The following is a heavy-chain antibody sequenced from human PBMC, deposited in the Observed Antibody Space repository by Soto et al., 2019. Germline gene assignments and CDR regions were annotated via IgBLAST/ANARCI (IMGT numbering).Heavy chain of an antibody. CDR1: GFTFSSYW. D-gene: IGHD5-18*01. J-gene: IGHJ5*02. CDR3: ARIRTRGYSSTTLNWFDP. CDR2: IKQDGSEK. Sequence: EVQLVESGGGLVQPGGSLRLSCAASGFTFSSYWMSWVRQAPGKGLEWVTNIKQDGSEKYYVDSVKGRFTISRDNAQNSLYLHMNSLRAEDTAVYYCARIRTRGYSSTTLNWFDPLGQGTLVTVPS. V-gene: IGHV3-7*05.